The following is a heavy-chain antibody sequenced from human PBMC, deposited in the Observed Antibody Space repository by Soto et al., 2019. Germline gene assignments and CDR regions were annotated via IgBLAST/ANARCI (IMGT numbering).Heavy chain of an antibody. CDR1: GFTISNNY. Sequence: EVQLVESGGGLIQPGGSLRLSCAASGFTISNNYMTWVRQAPGKGLEWVSLIDSGGDTYYADSVKCRFTLSRDSSKNNLYLQMNSLRAEDTAVDNCARGGALYYYYGIDVWGQGTTVTVSS. D-gene: IGHD3-16*01. CDR3: ARGGALYYYYGIDV. V-gene: IGHV3-53*01. CDR2: IDSGGDT. J-gene: IGHJ6*02.